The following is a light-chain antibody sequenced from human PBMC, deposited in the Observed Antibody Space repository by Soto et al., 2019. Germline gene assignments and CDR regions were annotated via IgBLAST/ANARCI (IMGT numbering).Light chain of an antibody. Sequence: DIKMTQSPSSVSAYVRDRDTVSCRASEDINSRLAWYQQKPGNAPKLLIYAAFILQSGVPSRFSGYGSGTDFTLSISSRQPEDFATYYCQQADSFPITFGQGTRLEIK. CDR3: QQADSFPIT. CDR2: AAF. CDR1: EDINSR. J-gene: IGKJ5*01. V-gene: IGKV1-12*01.